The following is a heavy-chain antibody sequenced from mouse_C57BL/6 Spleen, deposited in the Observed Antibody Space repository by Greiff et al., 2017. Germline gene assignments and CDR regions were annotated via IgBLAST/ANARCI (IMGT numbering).Heavy chain of an antibody. V-gene: IGHV1-42*01. CDR3: TRKALFYSMDY. Sequence: VQLQQSGPELVKPGASVKISCKASGYSFTGYYMNWVKQSPEKSLEWIGEINPSTGGTTYNQKFKAKATLTVDKYSSTAYMQLKSQSSEDSAFYCCTRKALFYSMDYWGQGTSVTVSS. CDR1: GYSFTGYY. CDR2: INPSTGGT. J-gene: IGHJ4*01.